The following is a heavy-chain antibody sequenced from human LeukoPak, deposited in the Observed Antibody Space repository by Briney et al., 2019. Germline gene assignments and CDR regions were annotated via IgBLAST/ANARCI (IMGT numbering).Heavy chain of an antibody. J-gene: IGHJ4*02. CDR3: AKIKDIVVVPAPYDY. V-gene: IGHV3-23*01. CDR2: ISGSGGST. D-gene: IGHD2-2*01. CDR1: GFTLSSYA. Sequence: GGSLRLSCAASGFTLSSYAMSWVRQAPGKGLEWVSAISGSGGSTYYADSVKGRFTISRDNSKNTLYLQMNSLRAEDTAVYYCAKIKDIVVVPAPYDYWGQGTLVTVSS.